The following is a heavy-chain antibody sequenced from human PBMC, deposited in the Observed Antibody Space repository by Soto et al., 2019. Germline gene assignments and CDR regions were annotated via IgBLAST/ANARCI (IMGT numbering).Heavy chain of an antibody. CDR1: GYTFTSYG. D-gene: IGHD7-27*01. V-gene: IGHV1-18*01. CDR2: ISAYNGNT. J-gene: IGHJ3*02. Sequence: AASVKVSCKASGYTFTSYGISWVRQAPGQGLEWMGWISAYNGNTNYAQKLQGRVTMTTDTSTSTAYMELRSLRSDDTAVYYCATMWGPDNWGMQAFDTWGQGAMVTVSS. CDR3: ATMWGPDNWGMQAFDT.